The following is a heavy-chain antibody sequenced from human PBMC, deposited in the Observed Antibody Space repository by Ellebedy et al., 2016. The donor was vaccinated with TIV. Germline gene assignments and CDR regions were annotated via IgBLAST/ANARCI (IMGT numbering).Heavy chain of an antibody. D-gene: IGHD3-10*01. CDR2: ISLYNGKT. Sequence: AASVKVSCKASGYTFNTLGISWVRQAPGQGLEWLGWISLYNGKTKFPENLQGRVSMSRDTSTSTGYLELRSLTSDDTAVFYCARDKAAYYASGRAARYYYGMDVWGQGTTVTVSS. V-gene: IGHV1-18*01. CDR3: ARDKAAYYASGRAARYYYGMDV. J-gene: IGHJ6*02. CDR1: GYTFNTLG.